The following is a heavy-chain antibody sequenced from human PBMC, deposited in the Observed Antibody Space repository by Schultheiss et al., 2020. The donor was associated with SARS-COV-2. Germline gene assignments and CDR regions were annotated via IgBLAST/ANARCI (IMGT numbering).Heavy chain of an antibody. V-gene: IGHV4-59*01. D-gene: IGHD3-3*01. Sequence: LETLSLTCAVYGGSFSGYYWSWIRQPPGKGLEWIGYIYYSGSTNYNPSLKSRVTISVDTSKNQFSLKLSSVTAADTAVYYCARGGTYYDLWSEEDYYYMDVWGEGTTVTVSS. CDR3: ARGGTYYDLWSEEDYYYMDV. J-gene: IGHJ6*03. CDR1: GGSFSGYY. CDR2: IYYSGST.